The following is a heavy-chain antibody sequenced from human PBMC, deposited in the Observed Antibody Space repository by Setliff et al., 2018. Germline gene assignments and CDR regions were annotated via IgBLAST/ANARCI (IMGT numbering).Heavy chain of an antibody. J-gene: IGHJ4*02. CDR3: LRIRLVPHRHS. CDR1: GDTLSVYY. V-gene: IGHV4-4*08. Sequence: SETLSLTCTVSGDTLSVYYWSWVWQSPGQGLEWIGYIYSSGSTNYNPSLESRVTILIDKSKNHFSLKLDSVTAADTAVYYCLRIRLVPHRHSWGQGTLVTVSS. CDR2: IYSSGST. D-gene: IGHD2-15*01.